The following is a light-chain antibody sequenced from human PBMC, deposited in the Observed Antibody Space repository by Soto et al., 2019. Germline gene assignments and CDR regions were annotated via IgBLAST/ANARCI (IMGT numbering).Light chain of an antibody. CDR2: DVT. V-gene: IGLV2-14*01. CDR1: SNDIGGYNF. J-gene: IGLJ1*01. Sequence: QSVLTQPASVAGSPGQSITIPCNGTSNDIGGYNFVSWFQQHPGKAPKLLICDVTRRPSGVSDRCSGSKSGNTASLTISGLQAEDEADYYCNSYSGGNTLYVFGSGTKLTVL. CDR3: NSYSGGNTLYV.